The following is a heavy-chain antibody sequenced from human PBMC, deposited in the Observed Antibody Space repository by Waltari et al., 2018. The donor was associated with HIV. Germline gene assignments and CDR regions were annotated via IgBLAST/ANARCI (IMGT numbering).Heavy chain of an antibody. V-gene: IGHV4-61*02. CDR3: AGQYYDFWSAPEDY. D-gene: IGHD3-3*01. CDR2: IYTSGST. J-gene: IGHJ4*02. Sequence: VKRKGPGPGRVKLSQPWSTTATVPGGPSGSGSASWSWTRQPAGKGLEWIGRIYTSGSTNYNPSLKSRVTISVDTSKNQFSLKLSSVTAADTAVYYCAGQYYDFWSAPEDYWGQGTLVTVSS. CDR1: GGPSGSGSAS.